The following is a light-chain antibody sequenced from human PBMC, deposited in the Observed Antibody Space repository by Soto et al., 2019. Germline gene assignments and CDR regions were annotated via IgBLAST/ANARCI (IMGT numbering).Light chain of an antibody. J-gene: IGLJ1*01. CDR3: SSYTSSSTLV. CDR2: EVS. Sequence: QSVLTQPASVSGSPGQSITITCTGTSSDVGGYNYVSWYQQHPGKAPKLMIYEVSNRPSGVSNRFSDSKSGNTASLTISGLQAEDEADYYCSSYTSSSTLVFGTGTKV. CDR1: SSDVGGYNY. V-gene: IGLV2-14*01.